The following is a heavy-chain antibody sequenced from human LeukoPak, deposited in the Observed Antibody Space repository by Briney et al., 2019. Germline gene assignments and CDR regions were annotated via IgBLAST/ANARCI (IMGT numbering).Heavy chain of an antibody. D-gene: IGHD2-2*01. J-gene: IGHJ4*02. Sequence: GGSLRLSCAGSGFTFSDYSMHWVRQAPGKGLEWVSSISSSTTYKYYADSVKGRFTISRDNAKNSVFLQMNSLRGDDSAVYYCPRALTTYDYWGQGTLVTVSS. V-gene: IGHV3-21*01. CDR2: ISSSTTYK. CDR1: GFTFSDYS. CDR3: PRALTTYDY.